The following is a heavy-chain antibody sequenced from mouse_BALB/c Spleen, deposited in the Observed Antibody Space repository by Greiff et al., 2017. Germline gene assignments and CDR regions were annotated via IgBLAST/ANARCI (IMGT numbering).Heavy chain of an antibody. V-gene: IGHV1-14*01. CDR1: GYTFTSYV. Sequence: EVQLQESGPELVKPGASVKMSCKASGYTFTSYVMHWVKQKPGQGLEWIGYINPYNDGTKYNEKFKGKATLTSDKSSSTAYMELSSLTSEDSAVYYCARGGDYYGSSNFDHWGQGTTLTVSS. CDR2: INPYNDGT. CDR3: ARGGDYYGSSNFDH. J-gene: IGHJ2*01. D-gene: IGHD1-1*01.